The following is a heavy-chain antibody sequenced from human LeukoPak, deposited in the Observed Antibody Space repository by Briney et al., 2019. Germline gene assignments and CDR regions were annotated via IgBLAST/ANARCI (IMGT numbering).Heavy chain of an antibody. J-gene: IGHJ4*02. D-gene: IGHD2-2*01. CDR2: INHSGST. CDR3: ARAPIVVVPAAINHAVAAAEDY. CDR1: GGSFRGYY. Sequence: SETLSLTCAVYGGSFRGYYWSWIRQHPGKGLEWIGEINHSGSTNYNPSLKSRVTISVDTSKNQFSLKLSSVTAADTAVYYCARAPIVVVPAAINHAVAAAEDYWGQGTLVTVSS. V-gene: IGHV4-34*01.